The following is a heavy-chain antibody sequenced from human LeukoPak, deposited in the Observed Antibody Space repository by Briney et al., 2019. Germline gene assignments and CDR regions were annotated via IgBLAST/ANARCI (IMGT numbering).Heavy chain of an antibody. Sequence: SETLSLTCTVSGGSISSSSYYWGWIRQPPGQGLEWIGTIYYSGNTYYNPSLKSRVSISVDTSKNQFSLKLSSVTAADTAVYYCAGQAVAGNGFDYWGQGTLVTVSS. CDR3: AGQAVAGNGFDY. CDR1: GGSISSSSYY. CDR2: IYYSGNT. V-gene: IGHV4-39*01. D-gene: IGHD6-19*01. J-gene: IGHJ4*02.